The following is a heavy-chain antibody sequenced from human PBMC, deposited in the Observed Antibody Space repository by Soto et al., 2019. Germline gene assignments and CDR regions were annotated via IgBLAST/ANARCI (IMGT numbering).Heavy chain of an antibody. CDR1: GYSFTSYW. CDR2: IYPGDSDT. D-gene: IGHD6-13*01. Sequence: GESLKISCKGSGYSFTSYWIGWVRPMPGKGLEWMGIIYPGDSDTRYSPSFQGQVTIAADKSISTAYLQWSSLKASDTAMYYCARFQAAGGHYFDYWGQGTLVTVSS. V-gene: IGHV5-51*01. J-gene: IGHJ4*02. CDR3: ARFQAAGGHYFDY.